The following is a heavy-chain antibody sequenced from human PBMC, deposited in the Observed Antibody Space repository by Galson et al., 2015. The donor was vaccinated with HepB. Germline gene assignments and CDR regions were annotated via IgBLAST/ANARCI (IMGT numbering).Heavy chain of an antibody. CDR1: GFTFSAHA. Sequence: SLRLSCATSGFTFSAHAMHWIRQAPGKGLEWVSYISSSGSTTYYADSVKGRFTISRDNAKNSLYLQMNSLRAEDTAVYYCARDGNYGSRTSCPIHYWGQGTLVTASS. CDR2: ISSSGSTT. CDR3: ARDGNYGSRTSCPIHY. V-gene: IGHV3-11*01. D-gene: IGHD2-2*01. J-gene: IGHJ4*02.